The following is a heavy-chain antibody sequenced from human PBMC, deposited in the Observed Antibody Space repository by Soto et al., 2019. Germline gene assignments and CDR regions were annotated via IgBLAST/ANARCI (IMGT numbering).Heavy chain of an antibody. J-gene: IGHJ4*02. Sequence: LRLSCAASGFTFTRYSMNWVRQAPGKGLEWVSSISSTTNYIYYGDSMKGRFTISRDNAKNSLYLEMHSLRAEDTAVYYCARESEDLTSNFDYWGQGTLVTVSS. CDR3: ARESEDLTSNFDY. V-gene: IGHV3-21*06. CDR2: ISSTTNYI. CDR1: GFTFTRYS.